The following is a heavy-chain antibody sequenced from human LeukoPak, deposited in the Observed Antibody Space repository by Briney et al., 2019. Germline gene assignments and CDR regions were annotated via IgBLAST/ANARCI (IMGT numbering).Heavy chain of an antibody. Sequence: PGGSLRLSCAASGFTFSSYAMHWVRQAPGKGLEYVSAISSNGGSTYYANSVKGRFTISRDNSKNTLYLQMGSLRAEDMAVYYCARVVPAAMSLGEYLDYWGQGTLVTVSS. CDR3: ARVVPAAMSLGEYLDY. CDR2: ISSNGGST. D-gene: IGHD2-2*01. CDR1: GFTFSSYA. V-gene: IGHV3-64*01. J-gene: IGHJ4*02.